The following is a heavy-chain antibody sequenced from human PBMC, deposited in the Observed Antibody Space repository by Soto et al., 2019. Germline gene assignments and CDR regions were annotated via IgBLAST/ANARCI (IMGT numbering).Heavy chain of an antibody. CDR1: GGSISSYY. D-gene: IGHD6-13*01. V-gene: IGHV4-59*01. Sequence: SETLSLTCTVSGGSISSYYWSWIRQPPGKGLEWIGYIYYSGSTNYNPSLKSRVTISEDTSKNQFSLKLLSVATADTAVYFCAAGEASSRNLAPYYLDFWGQGTLVTVSS. CDR2: IYYSGST. CDR3: AAGEASSRNLAPYYLDF. J-gene: IGHJ4*02.